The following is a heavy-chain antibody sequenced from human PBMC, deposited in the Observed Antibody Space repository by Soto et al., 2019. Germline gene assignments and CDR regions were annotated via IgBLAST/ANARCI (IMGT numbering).Heavy chain of an antibody. V-gene: IGHV4-59*01. D-gene: IGHD3-10*01. CDR1: GGSIRSYY. J-gene: IGHJ4*02. CDR2: IYYSGST. CDR3: AKALEFLLWFGESREGDYFDY. Sequence: SETLSLTCTVSGGSIRSYYWSWIRQPPGKGLEWIGYIYYSGSTNYNPSLKSRDTISVDTSKNQFSLKLSSVTAADTAVYYCAKALEFLLWFGESREGDYFDYWGQGTLVTVSS.